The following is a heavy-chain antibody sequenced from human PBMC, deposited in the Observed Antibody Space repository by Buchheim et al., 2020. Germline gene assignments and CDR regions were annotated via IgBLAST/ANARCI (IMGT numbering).Heavy chain of an antibody. Sequence: QLQPQESGPGLVKPSETLSLTCTVSGGSISSSSYYWGWIRQPPGKGLEWIGSIYYSGSTYYNPSLKSRVTISVDTSKNQFSLKLSSVTAADTAVYYCARLGYDFWSGYYGVNWFDPWGQGTL. CDR3: ARLGYDFWSGYYGVNWFDP. CDR1: GGSISSSSYY. J-gene: IGHJ5*02. D-gene: IGHD3-3*01. CDR2: IYYSGST. V-gene: IGHV4-39*01.